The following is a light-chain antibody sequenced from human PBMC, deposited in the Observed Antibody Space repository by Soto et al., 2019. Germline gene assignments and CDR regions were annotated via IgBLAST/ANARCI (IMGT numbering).Light chain of an antibody. V-gene: IGKV3-15*01. J-gene: IGKJ2*01. CDR3: QQYKKWPPYT. CDR1: QSVSSD. CDR2: DAS. Sequence: EIVMTQSPATLSVSPGERATLSCWASQSVSSDLVWYQQKPGQTPRLLIYDASTRAAGIPARFNGSGSGTEFTLTISSLQSEYFAVYFCQQYKKWPPYTFGQGTKLEIK.